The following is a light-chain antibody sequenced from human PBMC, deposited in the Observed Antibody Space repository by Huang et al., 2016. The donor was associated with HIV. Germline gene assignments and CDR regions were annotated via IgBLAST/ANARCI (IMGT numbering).Light chain of an antibody. CDR3: QKYNIAPYT. CDR2: EAS. V-gene: IGKV1-27*01. J-gene: IGKJ2*01. CDR1: QGIRYY. Sequence: DILMTQSPSFLSASVGDRVSITCRASQGIRYYLAWYQQRPGKVPKLLISEASTLQSGVPSRFSGGGSGTDFRLIISSLQPEDVATYYCQKYNIAPYTFGQGTKL.